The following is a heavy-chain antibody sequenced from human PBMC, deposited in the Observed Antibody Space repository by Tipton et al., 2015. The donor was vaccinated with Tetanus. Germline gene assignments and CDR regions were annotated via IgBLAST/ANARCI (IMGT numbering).Heavy chain of an antibody. V-gene: IGHV4-31*03. Sequence: TLSLTCTVSGGSISSGGYYWSWIRQHPGKGLEWIGYIYYSGSTYYNPSLKSRVTISVDTSKNQFSLKLSSVTAADTAVYYCARAYCGGDCYSHNWFDPWGQGTLVTVSS. CDR1: GGSISSGGYY. CDR2: IYYSGST. J-gene: IGHJ5*02. D-gene: IGHD2-21*02. CDR3: ARAYCGGDCYSHNWFDP.